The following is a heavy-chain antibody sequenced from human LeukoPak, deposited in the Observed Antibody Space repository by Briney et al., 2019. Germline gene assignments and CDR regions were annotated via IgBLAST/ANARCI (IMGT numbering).Heavy chain of an antibody. D-gene: IGHD3-22*01. CDR3: ATEYYYDSSGYPT. CDR2: INPSGGST. Sequence: ASVKVSCKASGYTFTSYYMHWVRQAPGQGLEWMGIINPSGGSTSYAQKFQGRVTMTEDTSTDTAYMELSSLRSEDTAVYYCATEYYYDSSGYPTWGQGTLVTVSS. CDR1: GYTFTSYY. V-gene: IGHV1-46*01. J-gene: IGHJ5*02.